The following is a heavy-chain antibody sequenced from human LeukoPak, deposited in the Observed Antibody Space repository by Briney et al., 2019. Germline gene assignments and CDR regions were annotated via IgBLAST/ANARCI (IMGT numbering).Heavy chain of an antibody. V-gene: IGHV3-23*01. CDR2: SRGSGGST. CDR3: AKNGVVGATLVDY. Sequence: GGSLRLSCAASGFTFSSYAMSWVRQAPGKGLEWVSASRGSGGSTYYADSVKRRFTIARDNSKTTLYLQMNSLRAEDTAVYYCAKNGVVGATLVDYWGQGTLVTVSS. CDR1: GFTFSSYA. J-gene: IGHJ4*02. D-gene: IGHD1-26*01.